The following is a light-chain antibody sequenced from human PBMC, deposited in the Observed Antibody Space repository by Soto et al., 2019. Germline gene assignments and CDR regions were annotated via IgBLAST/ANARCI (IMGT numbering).Light chain of an antibody. J-gene: IGKJ5*01. V-gene: IGKV3-20*01. CDR2: DAS. CDR3: QQYSSSPIT. Sequence: ETVLTQSPATLSLSPGEGAPLSCRASQTVRNNYLAWYQQKPGQAPRLLIYDASSRATGIPDRFSGGGSGTDFTLTISRLDPEDFAVYYCQQYSSSPITFGQGTRLEIK. CDR1: QTVRNNY.